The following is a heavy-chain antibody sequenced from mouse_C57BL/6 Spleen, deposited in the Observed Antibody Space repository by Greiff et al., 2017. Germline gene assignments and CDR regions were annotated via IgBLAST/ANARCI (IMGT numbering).Heavy chain of an antibody. Sequence: EVKLMESGGGLVKPGGSLKLSCAASGFTFSDYGMHWVRQAPEKGLEWVAYISSGSSTIYYADTVKGRFTISRDNAKNTLFLQMTSLRSEDTAMYYCASPAVVAKGYWYFDVWGTGTTVTVSS. CDR3: ASPAVVAKGYWYFDV. J-gene: IGHJ1*03. V-gene: IGHV5-17*01. CDR2: ISSGSSTI. D-gene: IGHD1-1*01. CDR1: GFTFSDYG.